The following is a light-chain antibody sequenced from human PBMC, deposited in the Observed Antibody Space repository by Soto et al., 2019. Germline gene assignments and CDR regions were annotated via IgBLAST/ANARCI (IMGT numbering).Light chain of an antibody. CDR3: QSYDSSLSGYV. Sequence: QSVLTQPPSVSGAPGQRVTISCTGSSSNIGAGYDVHWYQQLPGTAPKLLIYGNSNRPSGVPDRFSGSKSGTAASLAITGLQAEDEADYYCQSYDSSLSGYVFGTGRKVTVL. CDR1: SSNIGAGYD. J-gene: IGLJ1*01. V-gene: IGLV1-40*01. CDR2: GNS.